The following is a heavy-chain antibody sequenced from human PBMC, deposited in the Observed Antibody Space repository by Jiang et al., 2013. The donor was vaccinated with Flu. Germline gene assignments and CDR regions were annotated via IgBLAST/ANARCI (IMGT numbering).Heavy chain of an antibody. J-gene: IGHJ4*02. CDR3: VRDRDIVSRGGFDH. V-gene: IGHV4-39*07. Sequence: SETLSLTCTVSGGSISDSSDYWGWVRQPHGNGAWSGLGVCPLVGITYYSPSLESRVTMSVDTSKKQFSLRLSYVIAADTAIYYCVRDRDIVSRGGFDHWGQGTLVTVSS. CDR1: GGSISDSSDY. CDR2: CPLVGIT. D-gene: IGHD5/OR15-5a*01.